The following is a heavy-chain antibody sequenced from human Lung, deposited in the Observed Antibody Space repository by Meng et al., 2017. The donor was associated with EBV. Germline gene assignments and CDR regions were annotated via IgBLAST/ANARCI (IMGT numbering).Heavy chain of an antibody. D-gene: IGHD6-13*01. CDR3: ARAYSRRAPPDY. CDR2: INSSSSFI. CDR1: GFAFSSYS. Sequence: EVQLVESGXXXXXPXXSXXLYCAASGFAFSSYSRKWLRQAPGKGLKWFSSINSSSSFIYYEDSVKGRFTISRDNAKTSLYLQMNSLRAEDTAVYYCARAYSRRAPPDYWGQGTLVTVSS. J-gene: IGHJ4*02. V-gene: IGHV3-21*02.